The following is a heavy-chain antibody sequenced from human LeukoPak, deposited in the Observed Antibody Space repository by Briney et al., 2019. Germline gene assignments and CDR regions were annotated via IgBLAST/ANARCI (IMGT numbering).Heavy chain of an antibody. V-gene: IGHV4-61*05. D-gene: IGHD2-15*01. CDR3: ARVNCSGGTCYTYFDY. J-gene: IGHJ4*02. CDR2: IYYSGST. Sequence: SETLSLTCTVSGGSISSSSYYWGWIRQPPGKGLEWIGYIYYSGSTQYNPSLKSRVTISIDTSKNQFSLKLSSVTAADTAVYYCARVNCSGGTCYTYFDYWGQGTLVTVSS. CDR1: GGSISSSSYY.